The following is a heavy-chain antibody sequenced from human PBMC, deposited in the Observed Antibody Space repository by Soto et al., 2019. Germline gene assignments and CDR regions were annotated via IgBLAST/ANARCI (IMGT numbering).Heavy chain of an antibody. J-gene: IGHJ6*01. D-gene: IGHD2-2*01. CDR3: ANFPHLVPAAIRYYYYGMDG. Sequence: RISKEQGNGLEWVSAISGSGGSTYYADSVKGRFTISRDNSKNTLYLQMNSLRAEDTDVYYCANFPHLVPAAIRYYYYGMDGWGQGTTVTGSS. V-gene: IGHV3-23*01. CDR2: ISGSGGST.